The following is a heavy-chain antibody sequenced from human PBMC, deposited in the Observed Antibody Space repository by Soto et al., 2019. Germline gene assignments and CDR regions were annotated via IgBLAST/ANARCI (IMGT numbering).Heavy chain of an antibody. CDR3: AHRNELAAAATGDY. CDR2: IYWNDDK. D-gene: IGHD6-13*01. J-gene: IGHJ4*02. V-gene: IGHV2-5*01. Sequence: QITLKESGPTLVKPTQTLTLTCTFSGFSLSTSGVGVGWIRQPPGKALEWLALIYWNDDKRYSPFLKSRLTITKDTSKNQVVLTMTNMDPVDTATYYCAHRNELAAAATGDYWGQGTLVTVSS. CDR1: GFSLSTSGVG.